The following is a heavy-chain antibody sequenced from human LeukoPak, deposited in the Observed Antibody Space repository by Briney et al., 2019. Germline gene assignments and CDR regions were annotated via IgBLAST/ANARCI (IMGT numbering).Heavy chain of an antibody. CDR3: ARGPVGYYDNYFNY. CDR1: GGTFSSYA. Sequence: SVKVSCKASGGTFSSYAISWVRQAPGQGLEWMGGIIPIFGTANYAQKFQGRVTITADESTSTAYMELSSLRSEDTAVYYCARGPVGYYDNYFNYWGQGTLVTVSS. J-gene: IGHJ4*02. D-gene: IGHD3-22*01. V-gene: IGHV1-69*13. CDR2: IIPIFGTA.